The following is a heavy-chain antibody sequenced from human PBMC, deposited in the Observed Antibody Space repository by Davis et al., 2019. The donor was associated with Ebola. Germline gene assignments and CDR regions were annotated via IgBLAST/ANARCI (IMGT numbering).Heavy chain of an antibody. V-gene: IGHV1-69*13. Sequence: SVKVSCKASGGTFSSYAISWVRQAPGQGLEWMGGIIPIFGTANYAQKFQGRVTITADESASTAYMELSSLRSEDTAVYYCARGGRYYYDSSGYYFTRNFDYWGQGTLVTVSS. D-gene: IGHD3-22*01. CDR2: IIPIFGTA. CDR3: ARGGRYYYDSSGYYFTRNFDY. J-gene: IGHJ4*02. CDR1: GGTFSSYA.